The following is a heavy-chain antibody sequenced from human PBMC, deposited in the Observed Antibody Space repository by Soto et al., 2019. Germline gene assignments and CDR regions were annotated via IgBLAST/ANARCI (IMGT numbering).Heavy chain of an antibody. Sequence: PGGSLRLSCAASGFTFSSYAISWVRQAPGKGLEWVSAISGSGGSTYYADSVKGRFTISRDNSKNTLYLQMNSLRAEDTAVYYCAKCLAVWSGYKGGYYYMDVWGKGTTVTVSS. D-gene: IGHD3-3*01. J-gene: IGHJ6*03. V-gene: IGHV3-23*01. CDR1: GFTFSSYA. CDR2: ISGSGGST. CDR3: AKCLAVWSGYKGGYYYMDV.